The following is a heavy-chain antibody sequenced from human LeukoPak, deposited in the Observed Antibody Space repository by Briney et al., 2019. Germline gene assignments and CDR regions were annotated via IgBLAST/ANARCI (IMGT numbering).Heavy chain of an antibody. CDR3: ARGGAYYYGSGSYYPNWFDP. CDR2: INLSGGT. D-gene: IGHD3-10*01. Sequence: SETLSLTCAVYGGSFSGYYWSWIRQPPGKGLEWIGEINLSGGTNYNPSLKSRFTISVDTSKNQFSLKLSSVTAADTAVYYCARGGAYYYGSGSYYPNWFDPWGQGTLVTVSS. V-gene: IGHV4-34*01. CDR1: GGSFSGYY. J-gene: IGHJ5*02.